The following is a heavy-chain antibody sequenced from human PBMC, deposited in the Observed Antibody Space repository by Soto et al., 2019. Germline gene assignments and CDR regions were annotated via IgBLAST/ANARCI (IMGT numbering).Heavy chain of an antibody. CDR1: GSSITSGSYY. CDR2: MSFRGST. V-gene: IGHV4-39*01. CDR3: ARHPPHDRHLEF. Sequence: QLQLQESGPGLLKPSETLSLICSVSGSSITSGSYYWAWIRQPPGKGLKWIGSMSFRGSTHYNSSLETQASIPADTPNDQILLKLNSVTAADTAHYFCARHPPHDRHLEFWGQGILVTVSS. D-gene: IGHD3-22*01. J-gene: IGHJ4*02.